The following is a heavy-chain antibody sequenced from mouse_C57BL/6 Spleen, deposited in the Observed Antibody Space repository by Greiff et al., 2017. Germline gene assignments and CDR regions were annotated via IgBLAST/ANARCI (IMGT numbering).Heavy chain of an antibody. D-gene: IGHD2-3*01. V-gene: IGHV1-82*01. J-gene: IGHJ4*01. Sequence: QVQLQQSGPELVKPGASVKISYKASGYAFSSSWMNWVKQRPGKGLEWIGRIYPGDGDTNYNGKFKGKATLTADKSSSTAYMQLSSLTSEDSAVYFCARDGYHYAMDYWGQGTSVTVSS. CDR2: IYPGDGDT. CDR1: GYAFSSSW. CDR3: ARDGYHYAMDY.